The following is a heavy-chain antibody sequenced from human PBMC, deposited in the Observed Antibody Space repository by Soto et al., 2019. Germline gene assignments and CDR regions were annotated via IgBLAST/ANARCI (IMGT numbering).Heavy chain of an antibody. Sequence: PGGSLRLSCAASGFTFSNYAMDWVRQAPGKGLEWVSYISASSSNIRYADSVRGRFTISRDDPKSSLYLQMNSLRVEDTAVYYCARDRGYNCFDLWGQGTLVTVSS. CDR2: ISASSSNI. CDR1: GFTFSNYA. V-gene: IGHV3-48*04. CDR3: ARDRGYNCFDL. J-gene: IGHJ5*02.